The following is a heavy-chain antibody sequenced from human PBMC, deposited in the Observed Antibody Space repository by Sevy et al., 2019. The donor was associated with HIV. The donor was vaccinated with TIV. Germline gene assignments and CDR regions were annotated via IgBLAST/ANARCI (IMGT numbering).Heavy chain of an antibody. V-gene: IGHV1-2*02. J-gene: IGHJ4*02. CDR2: INPKTGGT. CDR3: RAIYFCARTLSGYDFNYFDY. Sequence: ASVKVSCKASGYNFIDYYIHWLRQAPGNGREWLGWINPKTGGTNLSQKFQGRLTMNTDTSTSTAYMELTQLRSGDSLTHGDRAIYFCARTLSGYDFNYFDYWGQGTLVTVSS. D-gene: IGHD5-12*01. CDR1: GYNFIDYY.